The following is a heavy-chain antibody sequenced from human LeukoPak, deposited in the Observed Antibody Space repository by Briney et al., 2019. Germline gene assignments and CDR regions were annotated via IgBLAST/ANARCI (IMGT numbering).Heavy chain of an antibody. Sequence: GGSLRLSCAASGFTFDDYGMNWVRQAPGKGLEWVSGINWNGVSTGYADSVKGRFTISRDNARNSLYLQMNSLRAEDTALYYCARDPRDISGYYYANYWGQGALVTVSS. J-gene: IGHJ4*02. D-gene: IGHD3-22*01. CDR1: GFTFDDYG. V-gene: IGHV3-20*04. CDR3: ARDPRDISGYYYANY. CDR2: INWNGVST.